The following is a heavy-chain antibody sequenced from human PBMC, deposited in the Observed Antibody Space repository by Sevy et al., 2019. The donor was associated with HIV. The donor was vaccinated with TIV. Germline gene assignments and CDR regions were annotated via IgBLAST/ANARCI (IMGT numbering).Heavy chain of an antibody. CDR2: IKQDGREK. Sequence: GGSLRLSCAASGFTFSNYWMTWVRQAPGKGLEWVAHIKQDGREKHYVDSVKGRFTISRDNSKNSVYLQMNSLRVEDTAVYFCAREGYYDYIWGSYRYFNDYWGQGTLVTVSS. CDR3: AREGYYDYIWGSYRYFNDY. V-gene: IGHV3-7*03. D-gene: IGHD3-16*02. J-gene: IGHJ4*02. CDR1: GFTFSNYW.